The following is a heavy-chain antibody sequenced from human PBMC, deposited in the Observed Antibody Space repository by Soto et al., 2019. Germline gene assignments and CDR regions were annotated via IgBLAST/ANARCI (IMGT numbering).Heavy chain of an antibody. CDR3: VRLESFGLLKWFDP. D-gene: IGHD3-9*01. Sequence: GASVKVSCKASGYTFTKNDVSWAREATGQGVEGMGWMNPGSGDTGYAQKFQGRVTMTRDISIATAYMELNSLTSEDTAIYYCVRLESFGLLKWFDPGGHGPRVTF. J-gene: IGHJ5*02. CDR2: MNPGSGDT. V-gene: IGHV1-8*01. CDR1: GYTFTKND.